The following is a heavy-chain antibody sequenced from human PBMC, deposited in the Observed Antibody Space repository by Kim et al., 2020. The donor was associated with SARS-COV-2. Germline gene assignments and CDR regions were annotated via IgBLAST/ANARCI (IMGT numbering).Heavy chain of an antibody. J-gene: IGHJ4*02. CDR1: GFTFGSFV. CDR2: VGGSGRNT. V-gene: IGHV3-23*01. Sequence: GGSLRLSCATSGFTFGSFVMNWVRQAPGKGLEWVSGVGGSGRNTYYADSVKGRFTISRDNSNNTLFLEMNSLRAEDTAIYYCAKSVGGAAAFDYWGQGTL. CDR3: AKSVGGAAAFDY. D-gene: IGHD6-13*01.